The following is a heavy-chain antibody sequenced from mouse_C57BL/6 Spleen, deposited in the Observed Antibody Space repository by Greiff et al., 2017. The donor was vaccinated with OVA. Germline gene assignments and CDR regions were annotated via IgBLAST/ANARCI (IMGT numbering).Heavy chain of an antibody. CDR3: AIYYYGSSLYYFDY. CDR1: GYTFTSNW. V-gene: IGHV1-55*01. CDR2: IYPGSGST. Sequence: QVQLQQPGAELVKPGASVKMSCKASGYTFTSNWITWVKPRPGQGLEWIGDIYPGSGSTNYNEKFKSKATLTVDTSASTAYMQLSSLTSEDSAVYYCAIYYYGSSLYYFDYWGQGTTLTVSS. D-gene: IGHD1-1*01. J-gene: IGHJ2*01.